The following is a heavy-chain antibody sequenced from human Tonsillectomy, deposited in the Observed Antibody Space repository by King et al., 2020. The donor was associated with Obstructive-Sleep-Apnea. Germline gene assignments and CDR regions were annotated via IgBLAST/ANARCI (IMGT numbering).Heavy chain of an antibody. Sequence: VQLQQWGAGLLKPSETLSLTCAVHGGSFSGHYWSWIRQSPGRGLEWIGEINHNGRTNYNPSLESRVTISVDTSRNQFSLRLRSVTAADTAVYYCARELTVVTPGLDYWGQGILVTVSS. CDR1: GGSFSGHY. V-gene: IGHV4-34*01. CDR2: INHNGRT. CDR3: ARELTVVTPGLDY. J-gene: IGHJ4*02. D-gene: IGHD4-23*01.